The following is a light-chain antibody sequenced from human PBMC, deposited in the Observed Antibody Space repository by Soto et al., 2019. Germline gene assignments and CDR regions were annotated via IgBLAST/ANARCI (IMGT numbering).Light chain of an antibody. CDR3: QHYGISPPWT. Sequence: EIVLTQSPGTLSLSPGERATLSCRASQSISGTYLAWYQQKPGRAPRILIYGASNRATGIPARLSGSGSGTDFPLTISRLEPEDFAVYYCQHYGISPPWTFGQGTTVAIK. CDR1: QSISGTY. J-gene: IGKJ1*01. CDR2: GAS. V-gene: IGKV3-20*01.